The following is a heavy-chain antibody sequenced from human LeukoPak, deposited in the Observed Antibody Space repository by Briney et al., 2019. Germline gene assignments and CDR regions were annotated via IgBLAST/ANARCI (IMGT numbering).Heavy chain of an antibody. Sequence: SETLSLTCAVYGGSFSGYYWSWIRQPPGKGLEWIGEINHSGSTNYNPSLKSRVTISVDTSKNQFSLKLSSVTAADTAVYYCATSGYSYGPLGDWCQGTLVTVSS. CDR1: GGSFSGYY. V-gene: IGHV4-34*01. CDR2: INHSGST. CDR3: ATSGYSYGPLGD. J-gene: IGHJ4*02. D-gene: IGHD5-18*01.